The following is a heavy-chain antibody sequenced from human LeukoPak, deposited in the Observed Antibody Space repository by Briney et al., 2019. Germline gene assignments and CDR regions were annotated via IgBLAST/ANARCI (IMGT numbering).Heavy chain of an antibody. V-gene: IGHV3-66*01. Sequence: GGSLRLSCAASGFTVSSNYMSWVRQAPGKGLEWVSVIYSGGSTYYADSVKGRFTISRDNSKNTLYLQMNSLRAEDTAVYYCAKASGDGYNQRGYFDYWGQGTLVTVSS. CDR2: IYSGGST. J-gene: IGHJ4*02. CDR3: AKASGDGYNQRGYFDY. CDR1: GFTVSSNY. D-gene: IGHD5-24*01.